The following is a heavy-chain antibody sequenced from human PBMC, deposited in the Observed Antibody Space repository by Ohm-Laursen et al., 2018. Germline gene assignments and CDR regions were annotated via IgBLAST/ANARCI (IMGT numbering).Heavy chain of an antibody. J-gene: IGHJ6*02. CDR2: ADSGGSAT. V-gene: IGHV3-74*01. D-gene: IGHD3-16*01. CDR3: ARGSLNGLDV. Sequence: SLRLSCAASGFIFNNYWMHWVRQDPGEGVVWVSRADSGGSATSYADSVKGRFTISRDNAKNTLYLQMNSLRAEDTAVYYCARGSLNGLDVWGQGTTVTVSS. CDR1: GFIFNNYW.